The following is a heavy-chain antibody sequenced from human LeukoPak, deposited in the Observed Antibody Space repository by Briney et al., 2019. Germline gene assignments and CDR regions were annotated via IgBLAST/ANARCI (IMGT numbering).Heavy chain of an antibody. J-gene: IGHJ3*02. Sequence: SETLSLTCTVSGGSVSSGSYYWSWIRQPPGKGLEWIGYIYYSGSTNYNPSLKSRVTISVDTSKNQFSLKLSSVTAADTAVYYCARSGVGGWHDAFDIWGQGTMVTVSS. CDR3: ARSGVGGWHDAFDI. V-gene: IGHV4-61*01. CDR1: GGSVSSGSYY. D-gene: IGHD6-19*01. CDR2: IYYSGST.